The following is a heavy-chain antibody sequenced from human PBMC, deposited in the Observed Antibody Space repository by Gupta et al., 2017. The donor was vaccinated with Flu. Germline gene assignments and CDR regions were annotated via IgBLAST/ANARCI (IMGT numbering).Heavy chain of an antibody. CDR2: IIPILITT. CDR3: AISSIGYSYNFFDY. D-gene: IGHD5-18*01. V-gene: IGHV1-69*01. J-gene: IGHJ4*02. CDR1: SDHA. Sequence: SDHAISWVRQAPGQGLEWMGGIIPILITTNYAQKFQGRVTITADESTRTVYMELSRLSSEDTAVYYCAISSIGYSYNFFDYWGQGTLVTVSS.